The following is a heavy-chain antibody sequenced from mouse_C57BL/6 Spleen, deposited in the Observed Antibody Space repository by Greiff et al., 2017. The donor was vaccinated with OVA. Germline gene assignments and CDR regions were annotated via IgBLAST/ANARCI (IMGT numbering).Heavy chain of an antibody. V-gene: IGHV1-26*01. D-gene: IGHD3-2*01. CDR1: GYTFTDYY. Sequence: VQLQQSGPELVKPGASVKISCKASGYTFTDYYMNWVKQSHGKSLEWIGDINPNNGGTSYNQKFKGKATLTVDKSSSTAYMELRSLTSEDSAVYYCARDRDAMDYWGQGTSVTVSS. J-gene: IGHJ4*01. CDR2: INPNNGGT. CDR3: ARDRDAMDY.